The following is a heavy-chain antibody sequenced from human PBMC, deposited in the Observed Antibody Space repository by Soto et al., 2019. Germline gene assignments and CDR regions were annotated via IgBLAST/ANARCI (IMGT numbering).Heavy chain of an antibody. CDR3: IMTDSGGRGFDL. CDR2: VNNEGSST. V-gene: IGHV3-74*03. J-gene: IGHJ2*01. Sequence: EVQLVESGGGLVQPGGSLRLSCEASGFTFINYWVHWVRQPPGKGLMWVSRVNNEGSSTAYVDSVKGLFTIPSDNAKKTLDLQMDSLSPEDRAVYYWIMTDSGGRGFDLWCRGTLVSVSS. D-gene: IGHD4-17*01. CDR1: GFTFINYW.